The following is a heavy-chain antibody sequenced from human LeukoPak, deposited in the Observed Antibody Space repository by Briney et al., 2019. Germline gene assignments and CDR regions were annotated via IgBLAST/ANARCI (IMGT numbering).Heavy chain of an antibody. V-gene: IGHV4-38-2*02. CDR1: GYTISSGYY. D-gene: IGHD3-16*01. J-gene: IGHJ4*02. CDR2: IYHSGST. CDR3: ARDRRMITFGGVIAY. Sequence: PSETLSLTCTVSGYTISSGYYWGWFRQAPGKGLEWVGSIYHSGSTYYNPSLRSRVTISLDTSKNQFSLKLSSVTAADTAVYYCARDRRMITFGGVIAYWGQGTLVTVSS.